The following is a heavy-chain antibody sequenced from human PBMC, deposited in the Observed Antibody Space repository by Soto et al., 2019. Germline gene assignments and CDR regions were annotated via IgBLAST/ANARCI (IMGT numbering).Heavy chain of an antibody. CDR3: ARDHLGIAAGDFDL. V-gene: IGHV3-48*04. CDR1: GFTFGSYG. Sequence: EVQLLESGGGLVQPGGSLRLSCAASGFTFGSYGMTWVRQAPGKGLECVSGITAATGTTYYADSVRGRFTISRDDAKKSLFLQMNSLRADDTAVYYCARDHLGIAAGDFDLWGQGTLVTVSS. J-gene: IGHJ4*02. D-gene: IGHD6-19*01. CDR2: ITAATGTT.